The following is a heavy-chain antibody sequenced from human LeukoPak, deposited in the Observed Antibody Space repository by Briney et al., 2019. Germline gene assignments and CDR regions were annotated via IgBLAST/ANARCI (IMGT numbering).Heavy chain of an antibody. J-gene: IGHJ3*02. CDR1: GFTFSSYS. Sequence: GGSLRLSCAASGFTFSSYSMNWVRQAPGKGLEWVSYISSSSSTIYYADSVKGRFTISRDNAKNSLYLQMNSLRAEDTAVYYCARESLQYGSGSYYNHDHDAFDIWGQGTMVTVSS. CDR3: ARESLQYGSGSYYNHDHDAFDI. CDR2: ISSSSSTI. D-gene: IGHD3-10*01. V-gene: IGHV3-48*04.